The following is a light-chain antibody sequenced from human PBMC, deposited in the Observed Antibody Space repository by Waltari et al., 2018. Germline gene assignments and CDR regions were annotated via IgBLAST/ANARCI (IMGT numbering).Light chain of an antibody. CDR1: NLGSKS. V-gene: IGLV3-21*04. J-gene: IGLJ2*01. CDR3: QVWDTGSDQVV. CDR2: YDN. Sequence: SYVLTQPPSVSVAPGETANTICGGDNLGSKSVHWYHQKPGQAPVLVIYYDNDRPAGSPARFSGSSSGNTATLTIARVEAGDEADYFCQVWDTGSDQVVFGGGTKLSVL.